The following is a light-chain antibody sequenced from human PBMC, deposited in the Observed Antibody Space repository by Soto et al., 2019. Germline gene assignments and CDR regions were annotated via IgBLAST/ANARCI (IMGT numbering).Light chain of an antibody. V-gene: IGKV1-33*01. CDR1: QDISNY. CDR2: DAS. Sequence: DIQMTQSPSSLSASVGDRVTITCQAGQDISNYLNWYQQKPGKAPKLLIYDASNLETGVPSRFSGSGSGTDFTFTISSLQPEDIATYYCQQYDNLSWTFGQGTKVDI. CDR3: QQYDNLSWT. J-gene: IGKJ1*01.